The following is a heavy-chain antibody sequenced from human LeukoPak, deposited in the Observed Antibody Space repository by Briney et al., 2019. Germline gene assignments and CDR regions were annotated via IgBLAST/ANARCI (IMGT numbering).Heavy chain of an antibody. V-gene: IGHV3-48*01. CDR3: YGGNAEQ. Sequence: PGGSLRLSCAASGFTFSSSSMNWVRQAPGKGLEWVSYISDNSGVTVYPDSVRGRFTISRDNAKSSLYLQMNSLRVEDMAVYYCYGGNAEQWGQGTLVTVSS. CDR1: GFTFSSSS. J-gene: IGHJ1*01. D-gene: IGHD4-23*01. CDR2: ISDNSGVT.